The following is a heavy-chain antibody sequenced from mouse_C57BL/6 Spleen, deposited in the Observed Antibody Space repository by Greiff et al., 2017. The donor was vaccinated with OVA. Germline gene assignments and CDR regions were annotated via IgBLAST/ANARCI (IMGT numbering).Heavy chain of an antibody. Sequence: EVKLQESGPELVKPGASVKISCKASGYSFTDYNMNWVKQSNGKSLEWIGVINPNYGTTSYNQKFKGKATLTVDQSSSTAYMQLNSLTSVDSAVYYCARSEVLRPYAMDYWGQGTSVTVSS. CDR1: GYSFTDYN. J-gene: IGHJ4*01. V-gene: IGHV1-39*01. CDR3: ARSEVLRPYAMDY. CDR2: INPNYGTT. D-gene: IGHD1-2*01.